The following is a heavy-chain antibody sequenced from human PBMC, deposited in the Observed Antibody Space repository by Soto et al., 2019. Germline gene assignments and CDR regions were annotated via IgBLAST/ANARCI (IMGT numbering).Heavy chain of an antibody. D-gene: IGHD6-19*01. CDR2: IYWDDDK. J-gene: IGHJ4*02. V-gene: IGHV2-5*02. CDR1: GFSLSTSGVG. CDR3: AHAYSSGWTSR. Sequence: QITLKEAGPTLVKPTQTLTLTCTFSGFSLSTSGVGVGWIRQPPGKALEWLALIYWDDDKRYSPSLKSRLNITKDTSKNQVVLTMSNMDPVDTATYYCAHAYSSGWTSRWGQGTLVTFSS.